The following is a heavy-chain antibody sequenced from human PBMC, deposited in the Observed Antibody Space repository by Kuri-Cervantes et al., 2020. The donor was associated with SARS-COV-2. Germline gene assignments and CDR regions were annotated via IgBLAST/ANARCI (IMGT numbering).Heavy chain of an antibody. D-gene: IGHD2-8*01. Sequence: ESLKISCAVYGGSFSGYYWSWIRQPPGKGLEWIGEINHSGSTNYNPSLKSRVTISVDTSKNQFSLKLSSVTAADTAVYYCASGYCTNGVCYVFDYWGQGTLVTVSS. CDR1: GGSFSGYY. J-gene: IGHJ4*02. CDR2: INHSGST. CDR3: ASGYCTNGVCYVFDY. V-gene: IGHV4-34*01.